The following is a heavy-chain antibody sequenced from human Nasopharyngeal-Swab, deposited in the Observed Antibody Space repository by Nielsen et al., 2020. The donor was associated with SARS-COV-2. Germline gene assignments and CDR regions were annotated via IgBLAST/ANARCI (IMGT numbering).Heavy chain of an antibody. CDR3: AREGNYYGSGSPLDY. D-gene: IGHD3-10*01. J-gene: IGHJ4*02. CDR1: GYTFTSYY. V-gene: IGHV1-46*01. Sequence: ASVKVSCKASGYTFTSYYMHWVRQAPGQGLEWMGIINPSGGSTSYAQKFQGRVTMTRDTSTCTVYMELSSLRSEDTAVYYCAREGNYYGSGSPLDYWGQGTLVTVSS. CDR2: INPSGGST.